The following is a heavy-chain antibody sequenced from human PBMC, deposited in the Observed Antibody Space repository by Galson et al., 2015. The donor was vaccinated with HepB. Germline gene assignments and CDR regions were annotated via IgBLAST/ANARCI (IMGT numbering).Heavy chain of an antibody. CDR2: ISYDGSDK. Sequence: SLRLSCAASGFTFGNYGMHWVRQAPGKGLEWVAFISYDGSDKYYADSVKGRFTISRDNSKNTLYVQMNSLRVEDTAVYYCASFGAYYDSPGSLDYWGQGTLVAVSS. D-gene: IGHD3-22*01. J-gene: IGHJ4*02. CDR1: GFTFGNYG. CDR3: ASFGAYYDSPGSLDY. V-gene: IGHV3-30-3*01.